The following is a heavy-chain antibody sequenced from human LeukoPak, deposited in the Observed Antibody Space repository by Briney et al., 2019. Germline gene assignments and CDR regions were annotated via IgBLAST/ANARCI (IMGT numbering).Heavy chain of an antibody. CDR3: ARAPGSISIY. V-gene: IGHV3-74*01. D-gene: IGHD3-10*01. Sequence: GGSLRLSCAASGFTFSSYWMHWVRQAPGKGLVWVSRINSDGSSTGYADSVKGRFTISRDNAKSTLYLQMTSLRAEDTAVYCCARAPGSISIYWGQGTLVTASS. CDR2: INSDGSST. CDR1: GFTFSSYW. J-gene: IGHJ4*02.